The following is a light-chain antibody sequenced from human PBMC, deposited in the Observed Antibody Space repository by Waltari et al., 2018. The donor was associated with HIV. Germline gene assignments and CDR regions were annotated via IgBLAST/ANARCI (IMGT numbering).Light chain of an antibody. CDR3: QQYDDLPFT. V-gene: IGKV1-33*01. CDR2: DAF. CDR1: QDISNN. J-gene: IGKJ3*01. Sequence: DIRLTQSPSSLSAPLGASVTMTCQATQDISNNLNWYQQKTGEAPKLLIYDAFVLETGISSIFSGSGSATNFTLTITSPQPEDVATYFCQQYDDLPFTFGPGTKV.